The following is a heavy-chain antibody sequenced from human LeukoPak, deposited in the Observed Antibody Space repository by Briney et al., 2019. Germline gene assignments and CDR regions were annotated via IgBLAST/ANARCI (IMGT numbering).Heavy chain of an antibody. CDR1: GGSISSSSYY. V-gene: IGHV4-39*01. Sequence: PSETLSLTCTVSGGSISSSSYYWGWIRQPPGKGLEWIGSIYYSGSTYYNPSLKSRVTISVDTSKNQFSLKLSSVTAADTAVYYCARGIISSPRVWSGFVYNWFDPWGQGTLVTVSS. J-gene: IGHJ5*02. CDR3: ARGIISSPRVWSGFVYNWFDP. D-gene: IGHD3-3*01. CDR2: IYYSGST.